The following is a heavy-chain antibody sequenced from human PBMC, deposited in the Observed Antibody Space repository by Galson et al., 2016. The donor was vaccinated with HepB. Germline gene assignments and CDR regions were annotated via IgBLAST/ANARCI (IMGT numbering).Heavy chain of an antibody. CDR3: ASPLTGLAY. V-gene: IGHV3-53*05. CDR2: IYGRGSK. CDR1: GFTVSGNY. Sequence: SLRLSCAASGFTVSGNYMMWVRQAPGKGLEWVSDIYGRGSKTYADSVEGRFTITRDNSQNTVYHQMTSLRPEDTALYYCASPLTGLAYWGQGTLVAVSS. D-gene: IGHD7-27*01. J-gene: IGHJ4*02.